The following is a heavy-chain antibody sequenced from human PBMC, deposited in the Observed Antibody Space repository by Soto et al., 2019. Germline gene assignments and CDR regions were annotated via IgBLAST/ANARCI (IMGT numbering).Heavy chain of an antibody. D-gene: IGHD2-2*01. CDR1: GDTYNFYT. J-gene: IGHJ6*02. CDR2: ISAYNGNT. CDR3: ASYGCSSTSCHNYGMDV. Sequence: GTSVKVSCKDSGDTYNFYTSNWVRQAPGQGLEWMGWISAYNGNTNYAQKLQGRVTMSTDTSTSTAYMELRSLRSDDTAVYYCASYGCSSTSCHNYGMDVWGQGTTVTVSS. V-gene: IGHV1-18*01.